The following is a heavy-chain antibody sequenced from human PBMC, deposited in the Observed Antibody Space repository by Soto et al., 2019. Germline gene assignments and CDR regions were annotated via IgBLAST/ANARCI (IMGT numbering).Heavy chain of an antibody. CDR2: ISWNSGSI. V-gene: IGHV3-9*01. CDR1: GFTFDDYA. D-gene: IGHD4-17*01. CDR3: AKGNGRNDYGDYVGSWYYYMDV. Sequence: GGSLRLSCAASGFTFDDYAMHWVRQAPGKGLEWVSGISWNSGSIGYADSVTGRFTISRDNAKNSLYLQMNSLRAEDTALYYCAKGNGRNDYGDYVGSWYYYMDVWGKGTTVTVSS. J-gene: IGHJ6*03.